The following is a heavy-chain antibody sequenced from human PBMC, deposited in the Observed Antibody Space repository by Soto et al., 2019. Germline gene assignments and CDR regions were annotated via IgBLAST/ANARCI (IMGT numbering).Heavy chain of an antibody. CDR1: GFTFSDYY. J-gene: IGHJ4*01. CDR3: ASYRSSWYGDY. Sequence: GGSLRLSCAASGFTFSDYYMSWIRQAPGKGLEWVSYISSSGSTIYYADSVKGRFTISRDNAKNSLYLQMNSLRAEDSAVYYCASYRSSWYGDYWGQGTLVTVSS. V-gene: IGHV3-11*01. D-gene: IGHD6-13*01. CDR2: ISSSGSTI.